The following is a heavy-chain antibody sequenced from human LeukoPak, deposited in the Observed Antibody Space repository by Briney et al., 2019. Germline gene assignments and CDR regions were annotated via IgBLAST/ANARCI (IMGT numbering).Heavy chain of an antibody. CDR2: INPGGDNT. Sequence: ASVKVSCKASGGTFSSYAISWVRQAPGKGLEWMGLINPGGDNTDYAQNFQGRVTMTRDTSTSTVYMGLSSLRSEDTAVYYCARIRDGYNDAYDIWGQGTMATVS. D-gene: IGHD5-24*01. J-gene: IGHJ3*02. CDR3: ARIRDGYNDAYDI. CDR1: GGTFSSYA. V-gene: IGHV1-46*01.